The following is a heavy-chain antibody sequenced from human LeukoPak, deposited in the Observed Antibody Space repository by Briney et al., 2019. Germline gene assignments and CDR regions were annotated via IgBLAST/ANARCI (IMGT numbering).Heavy chain of an antibody. CDR2: MYYSGST. J-gene: IGHJ4*02. D-gene: IGHD6-13*01. CDR3: ARDYGDSSSRFDY. V-gene: IGHV4-59*01. Sequence: SETLSLTCTVSGGSISRYYWSWIRQPPGKGLDCIGYMYYSGSTYYNPSLKSRVTTSVDTSKNQFSLKLSSVTAADTAVYYCARDYGDSSSRFDYWGQGTLVTVSS. CDR1: GGSISRYY.